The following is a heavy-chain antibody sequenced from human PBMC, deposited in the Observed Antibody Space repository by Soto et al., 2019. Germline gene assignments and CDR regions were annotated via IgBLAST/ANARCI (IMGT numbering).Heavy chain of an antibody. CDR3: VKDPTSPPPIDPAPYGIDV. CDR1: GFTFSSYA. J-gene: IGHJ6*02. CDR2: ISGSAVST. Sequence: GGSLRLSCAASGFTFSSYAMSWVRQAPGKGLEWVSAISGSAVSTYYADSVKGRFTISRDNSKSTLYLQMNSLRADDTAVYYFVKDPTSPPPIDPAPYGIDVWGQAPTVTVSS. D-gene: IGHD1-26*01. V-gene: IGHV3-23*01.